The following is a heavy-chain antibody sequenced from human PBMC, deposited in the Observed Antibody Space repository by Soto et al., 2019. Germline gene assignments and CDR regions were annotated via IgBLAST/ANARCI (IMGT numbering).Heavy chain of an antibody. Sequence: PSETLSLTCAVSGGSISSTNWWNWVRQPPGKGLEWIGEVYHSGSTNYNPALKSRVTISVDKSKNQFSVRLNSVTAADTAVYYCAGRRDDSGSLDYWGQGTLGTVSS. CDR3: AGRRDDSGSLDY. CDR1: GGSISSTNW. J-gene: IGHJ4*02. V-gene: IGHV4-4*02. CDR2: VYHSGST. D-gene: IGHD3-10*01.